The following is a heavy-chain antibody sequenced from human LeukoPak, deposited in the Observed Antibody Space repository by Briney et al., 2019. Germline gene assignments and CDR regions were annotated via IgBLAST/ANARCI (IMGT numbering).Heavy chain of an antibody. CDR3: ARGYCSGGSCYGGGYYFDY. V-gene: IGHV4-34*01. D-gene: IGHD2-15*01. Sequence: SETLSLTCAVYGGSFSGYYWSWIRQPPGKGLEWIGEINHSGSTNYNPSLKSRVTISVDTSKNQFSLKLSSVTAADTAVYYCARGYCSGGSCYGGGYYFDYWGQGTLVTVSS. J-gene: IGHJ4*02. CDR1: GGSFSGYY. CDR2: INHSGST.